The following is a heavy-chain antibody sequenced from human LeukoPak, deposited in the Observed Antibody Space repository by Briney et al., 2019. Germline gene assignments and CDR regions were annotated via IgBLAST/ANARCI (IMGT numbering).Heavy chain of an antibody. CDR3: ARGPRLEAFDI. V-gene: IGHV3-30-3*01. J-gene: IGHJ3*02. D-gene: IGHD3-16*01. Sequence: PGRSLRLSCAASGFTFSSYAMHWVRRAPGKGLEWVAVISYDGSNKYYADSVKGRFTISRDNSKNTLYLQMNSLRAEDTALYYCARGPRLEAFDIWGRGTMVTVSS. CDR2: ISYDGSNK. CDR1: GFTFSSYA.